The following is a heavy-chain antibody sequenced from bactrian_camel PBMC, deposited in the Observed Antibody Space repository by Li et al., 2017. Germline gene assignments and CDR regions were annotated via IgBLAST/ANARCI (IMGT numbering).Heavy chain of an antibody. CDR1: VDTDNPYC. D-gene: IGHD6*01. CDR3: AADPTPEYDGSCSSPIFIDADFGY. Sequence: HVQLVESGGGFVQPGGSLRLSCAASVDTDNPYCMGWFRRAPGKGLEWLAFINSGGDNTGYSDPANGRFTISRDNAKNTAYLQMNSLKSEDTAMYSCAADPTPEYDGSCSSPIFIDADFGYWGQGTQVTVS. J-gene: IGHJ6*01. CDR2: INSGGDNT. V-gene: IGHV3S1*01.